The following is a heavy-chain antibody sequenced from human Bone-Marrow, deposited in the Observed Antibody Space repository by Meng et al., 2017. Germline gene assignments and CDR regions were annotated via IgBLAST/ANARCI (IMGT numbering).Heavy chain of an antibody. Sequence: SETLSLTCAVSGGSFTRYYWSWIRQPAGKGLEWIGRIYTSGSTNYNPSLKSRVTMSVDTSKNQFSLKLSSVTAADTAVYYCARTPQIAAAGRLVEYWGQGTLVTVSS. CDR3: ARTPQIAAAGRLVEY. J-gene: IGHJ4*02. CDR2: IYTSGST. CDR1: GGSFTRYY. V-gene: IGHV4-4*07. D-gene: IGHD6-13*01.